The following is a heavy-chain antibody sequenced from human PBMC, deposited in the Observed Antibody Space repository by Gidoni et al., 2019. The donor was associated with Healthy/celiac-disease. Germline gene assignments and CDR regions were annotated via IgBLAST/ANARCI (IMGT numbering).Heavy chain of an antibody. CDR1: GFTVSRNY. J-gene: IGHJ4*02. CDR3: ARSAGYGPYYFDY. V-gene: IGHV3-53*01. CDR2: IYSGGST. D-gene: IGHD5-18*01. Sequence: EVQLVESGGGLIQPGGSLRLSCAASGFTVSRNYMSWVRQAPGNGLEWVSVIYSGGSTYYADSVKGRFTISRDNSKNPLYLQMNSLRAEDTALYYCARSAGYGPYYFDYWGQGTLVTVSS.